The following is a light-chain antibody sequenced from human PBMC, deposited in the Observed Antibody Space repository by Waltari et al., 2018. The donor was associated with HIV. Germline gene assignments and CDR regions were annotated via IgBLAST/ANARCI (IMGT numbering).Light chain of an antibody. Sequence: DIQMTQSPSSLSASIGDRVTITCLASQTVSTYLNWYQQKPGKAPKRLIYAASSLQSGVPSRFSGSGSGTEFTLTISSLQPEDFATYYCQQSFNNPRSFGQGTKVEVK. J-gene: IGKJ1*01. CDR1: QTVSTY. CDR2: AAS. CDR3: QQSFNNPRS. V-gene: IGKV1-39*01.